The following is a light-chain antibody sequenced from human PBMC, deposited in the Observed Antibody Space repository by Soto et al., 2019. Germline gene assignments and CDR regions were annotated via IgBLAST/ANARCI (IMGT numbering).Light chain of an antibody. CDR2: EVS. CDR3: SSYTDSGTL. Sequence: QSVLTQPASVSGSPGQSITISCSGTSSDIGSYNYVSWYQQHPGKAPKLMIFEVSHRPSGVSNRFSASKSANPASLTISGLQAEDEADYYCSSYTDSGTLFGGGTKLTVL. J-gene: IGLJ2*01. V-gene: IGLV2-14*01. CDR1: SSDIGSYNY.